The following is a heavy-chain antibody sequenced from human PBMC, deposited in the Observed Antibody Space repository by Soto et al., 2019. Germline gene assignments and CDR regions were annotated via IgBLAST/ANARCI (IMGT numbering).Heavy chain of an antibody. CDR1: GYTLTELS. CDR3: AGSSSQGYYYMDV. CDR2: FDPEDGET. D-gene: IGHD6-6*01. V-gene: IGHV1-24*01. Sequence: GASVKVSCKVSGYTLTELSMHWVRQAPGKGLGWMGGFDPEDGETIYAQKFQGRVTMTEDTSTDTAYMELSSLRSEDTAVYYCAGSSSQGYYYMDVWGEGTTVTVSS. J-gene: IGHJ6*03.